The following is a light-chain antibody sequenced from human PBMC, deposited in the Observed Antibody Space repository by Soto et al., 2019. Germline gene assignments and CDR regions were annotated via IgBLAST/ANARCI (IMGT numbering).Light chain of an antibody. J-gene: IGKJ1*01. CDR3: QQYESFSAT. V-gene: IGKV1-8*01. CDR2: DAS. CDR1: QDIGTY. Sequence: AIRMTQSPSSFSASTGYRVSITCRATQDIGTYLAWYQQIPGKAPKLLIYDASTLQTGVPSRFSGSGSGTQFTLTISGLQPDDFATYYCQQYESFSATFGPGTKVHIK.